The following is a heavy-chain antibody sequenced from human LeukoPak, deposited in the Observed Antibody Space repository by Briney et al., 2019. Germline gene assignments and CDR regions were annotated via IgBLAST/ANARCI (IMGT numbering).Heavy chain of an antibody. V-gene: IGHV4-59*01. CDR3: ARGLAVAGYSEYFQH. D-gene: IGHD6-19*01. CDR1: GGSISSYY. CDR2: IYYSGST. J-gene: IGHJ1*01. Sequence: SETLSLTCTVSGGSISSYYWSWIRQPPGKGLEWIGYIYYSGSTNYNPSLKSRVTISVDTSKNQFSLKLSSVTAADTAVYYCARGLAVAGYSEYFQHWGQGTLVTVSS.